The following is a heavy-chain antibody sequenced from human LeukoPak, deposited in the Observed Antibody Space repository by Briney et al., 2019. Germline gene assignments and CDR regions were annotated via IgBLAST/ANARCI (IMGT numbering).Heavy chain of an antibody. CDR2: IHYSGRA. D-gene: IGHD3-16*01. V-gene: IGHV4-59*01. CDR1: GGSISGNY. Sequence: SETLSLTCTVSGGSISGNYWTWIRQPPGKGLEWIGQIHYSGRADYNPSLKSRISLSADTSKNQISLKLSSVTAADTAVYYCARFGVHYDMDVWGQGTTVTVYS. J-gene: IGHJ6*02. CDR3: ARFGVHYDMDV.